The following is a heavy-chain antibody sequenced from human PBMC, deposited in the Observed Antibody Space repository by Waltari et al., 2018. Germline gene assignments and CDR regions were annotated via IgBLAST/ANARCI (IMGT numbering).Heavy chain of an antibody. Sequence: QAQLEQSGTEVKKPGASVTISCKTSGFTFTNFYNHWVRQAPGQGMEWMGLISPRGAITNYAKNLQGRVNMTRDTSTSTVYMELSSLGYEDTAVYYCARGGGRSIYYYYYYLDIWGEGTTVTISS. D-gene: IGHD6-6*01. V-gene: IGHV1-46*01. CDR1: GFTFTNFY. J-gene: IGHJ6*03. CDR3: ARGGGRSIYYYYYYLDI. CDR2: ISPRGAIT.